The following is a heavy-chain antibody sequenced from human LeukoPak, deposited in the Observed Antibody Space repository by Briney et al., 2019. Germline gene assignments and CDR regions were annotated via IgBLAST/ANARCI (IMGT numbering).Heavy chain of an antibody. CDR2: IIPIFGTA. V-gene: IGHV1-69*13. J-gene: IGHJ4*02. CDR3: ARDEGDILTRYFDY. D-gene: IGHD3-9*01. Sequence: GASVKVSCKASGGTFSSYAISWVRKAPAQGLGWMGGIIPIFGTANYAQKFQGRVTITADESTSTAYMELSSLRSEDTAVYYCARDEGDILTRYFDYWGQGTLVTVSS. CDR1: GGTFSSYA.